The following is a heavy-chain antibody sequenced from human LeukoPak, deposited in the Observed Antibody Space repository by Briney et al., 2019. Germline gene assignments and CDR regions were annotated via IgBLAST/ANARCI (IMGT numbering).Heavy chain of an antibody. CDR2: INHSGST. CDR1: GGSFSGYY. J-gene: IGHJ5*02. CDR3: ARGLRYGSSTSCYRCWFDP. D-gene: IGHD2-2*02. Sequence: SETLSLTCAVYGGSFSGYYWSWIRQPPGKGLEWIGEINHSGSTNYNPSLKSRVTISVDTSKNQFSLKLSSVTAADTAVYYCARGLRYGSSTSCYRCWFDPWGQGTPVTVSS. V-gene: IGHV4-34*01.